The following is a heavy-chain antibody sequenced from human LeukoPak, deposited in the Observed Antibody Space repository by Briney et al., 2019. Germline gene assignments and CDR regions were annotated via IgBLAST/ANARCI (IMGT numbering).Heavy chain of an antibody. CDR1: GGSISSYY. V-gene: IGHV4-59*01. CDR3: ARGSPSDVVYYYYYMDV. CDR2: IYYSGST. D-gene: IGHD2-15*01. J-gene: IGHJ6*03. Sequence: PSETLSLTCTVSGGSISSYYWSWIRQPPGKGLEWIGYIYYSGSTNYNPSLKSRVTISVDTSKNQFSLKLSSVTAADTAVYYCARGSPSDVVYYYYYMDVWGKGTTVTVSS.